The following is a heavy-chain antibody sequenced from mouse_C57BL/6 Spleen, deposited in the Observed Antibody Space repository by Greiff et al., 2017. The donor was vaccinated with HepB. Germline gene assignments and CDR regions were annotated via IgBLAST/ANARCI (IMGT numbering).Heavy chain of an antibody. CDR3: ARDSLRRDFDY. Sequence: EVQVVESGGGLVKPGGSLKLSCAASGFTFSSYAMSWVRQTPEKRLEWVATISDGGSYTYYPDNVKGRFTISRDNAKNNLYLQMSHLKSEDTAMYYCARDSLRRDFDYWGQGTTLTVSS. CDR2: ISDGGSYT. CDR1: GFTFSSYA. J-gene: IGHJ2*01. V-gene: IGHV5-4*01. D-gene: IGHD2-12*01.